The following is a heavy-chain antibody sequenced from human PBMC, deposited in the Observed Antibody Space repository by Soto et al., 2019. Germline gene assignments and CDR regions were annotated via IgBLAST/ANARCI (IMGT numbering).Heavy chain of an antibody. Sequence: QVQLQESGPGLLKPSETLSLTCSVSGGSVSSYYWSWIRQPPGKGLEWLGHFYYSGGTNYNPSLKSPFTITSDTSTHPFSLKLAFVTAAESAVYYCARVSLRLAYCGGDCYFTYDWGQGNLVPVSS. CDR1: GGSVSSYY. CDR3: ARVSLRLAYCGGDCYFTYD. V-gene: IGHV4-59*02. J-gene: IGHJ4*02. CDR2: FYYSGGT. D-gene: IGHD2-21*02.